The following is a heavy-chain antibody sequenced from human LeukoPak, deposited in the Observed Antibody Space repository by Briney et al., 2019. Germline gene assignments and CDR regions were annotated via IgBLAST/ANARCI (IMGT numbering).Heavy chain of an antibody. D-gene: IGHD5-24*01. CDR3: ARDGYNPAEFDY. CDR1: GFTFGSYG. J-gene: IGHJ4*02. CDR2: IRYDGSNK. Sequence: GGSLRLSCAASGFTFGSYGMHWVRQAPGKGLEWVAFIRYDGSNKYYADSVKGRFTISRDNSKNTLYLQMNSLRAEDTAVYYCARDGYNPAEFDYWGQGTLVTVSS. V-gene: IGHV3-30*02.